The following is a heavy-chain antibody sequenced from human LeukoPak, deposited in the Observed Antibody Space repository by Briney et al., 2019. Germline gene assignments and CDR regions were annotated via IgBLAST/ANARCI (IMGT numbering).Heavy chain of an antibody. D-gene: IGHD6-13*01. CDR1: GGSFSGYY. Sequence: SETLSLTCAVYGGSFSGYYRSWIRQPPGKGQEWIGEINPSGSPNYNPSLKSRVTISVDTSKNQFSLKLSSMTAADTALYYCARGQVKQQLLPRTGARDYYYYMDVWGKGTTVTVSS. V-gene: IGHV4-34*01. CDR3: ARGQVKQQLLPRTGARDYYYYMDV. J-gene: IGHJ6*03. CDR2: INPSGSP.